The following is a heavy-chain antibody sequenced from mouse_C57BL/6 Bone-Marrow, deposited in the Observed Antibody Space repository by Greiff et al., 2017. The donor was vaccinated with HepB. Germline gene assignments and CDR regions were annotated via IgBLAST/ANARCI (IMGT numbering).Heavy chain of an antibody. CDR3: ATETAQATFAY. D-gene: IGHD3-2*02. Sequence: VKLVESGPELVKPGASVKLSCKASGYTFTSYDINWVKQRPGQGLEWIGWIYPRDGSTKYNEKFKGKATLTVDTSSSTAYMELHSLTSEDSAVYFCATETAQATFAYWGQGTLVTVSA. CDR1: GYTFTSYD. CDR2: IYPRDGST. J-gene: IGHJ3*01. V-gene: IGHV1-85*01.